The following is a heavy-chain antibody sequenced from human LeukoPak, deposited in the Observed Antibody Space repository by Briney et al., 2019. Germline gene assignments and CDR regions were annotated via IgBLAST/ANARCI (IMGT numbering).Heavy chain of an antibody. V-gene: IGHV1-18*01. D-gene: IGHD3-16*02. J-gene: IGHJ5*02. CDR2: ISAYNGNT. Sequence: ASVKVSCKASGYTFTSYGISWVRQAPGQGLEWMGWISAYNGNTNYAQKLQGRVTMTTDTSTSTAYMELRSLRSDDTAVYYCARAQYYDYFWGSYLRWFDPGGQGTLVTVSS. CDR3: ARAQYYDYFWGSYLRWFDP. CDR1: GYTFTSYG.